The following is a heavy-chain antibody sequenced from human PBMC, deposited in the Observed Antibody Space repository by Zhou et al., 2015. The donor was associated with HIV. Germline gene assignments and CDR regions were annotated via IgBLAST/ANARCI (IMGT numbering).Heavy chain of an antibody. Sequence: QVQLVESGGGVVQPGRSLRLSCAASGFTFSSYAMHWVRQAPGKGLEWVAVISYDGSNKYYADSVKGRFTISRDNSKNTLYLQMNSLRDEDTALYYCARSFVVTVSDPAISHYYGMDVWGRGTTVTVSS. CDR3: ARSFVVTVSDPAISHYYGMDV. J-gene: IGHJ6*02. V-gene: IGHV3-30-3*01. CDR2: ISYDGSNK. D-gene: IGHD2-8*01. CDR1: GFTFSSYA.